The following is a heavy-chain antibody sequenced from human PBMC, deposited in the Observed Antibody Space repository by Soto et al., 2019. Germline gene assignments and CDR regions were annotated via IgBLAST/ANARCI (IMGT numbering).Heavy chain of an antibody. CDR3: APGTSIAVPEGP. V-gene: IGHV1-18*01. CDR2: VSAYNGYT. D-gene: IGHD6-19*01. Sequence: ASVKVSCKGSGFTFSNYGFNWVRQAPGQGLEWVGWVSAYNGYTKSAQNFQDRLIMTTDTSTNTAYMELRGLRPDDTALYYCAPGTSIAVPEGPWGQ. J-gene: IGHJ3*01. CDR1: GFTFSNYG.